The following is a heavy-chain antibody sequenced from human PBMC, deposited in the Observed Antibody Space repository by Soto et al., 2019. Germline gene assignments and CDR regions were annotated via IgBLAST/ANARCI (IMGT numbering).Heavy chain of an antibody. CDR3: ARDYSSYGPFDY. V-gene: IGHV3-11*04. Sequence: GGSLRLSCAASGFTFSDYYMNWIRQAPGKGQEWISYISNSGTTIYYADSVKGRFTISRDNAKNSLYLQMNSLRAEDTAVYYCARDYSSYGPFDYWGQGTLVTVSS. CDR2: ISNSGTTI. J-gene: IGHJ4*02. D-gene: IGHD5-18*01. CDR1: GFTFSDYY.